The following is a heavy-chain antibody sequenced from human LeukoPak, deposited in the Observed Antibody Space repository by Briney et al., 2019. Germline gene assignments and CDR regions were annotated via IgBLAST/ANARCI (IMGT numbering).Heavy chain of an antibody. J-gene: IGHJ5*02. D-gene: IGHD6-13*01. CDR1: GFAFSSYA. Sequence: GGSLRLSCAASGFAFSSYAMSWVRQARGKGLEWVSAISGSGGSTYYADSVKGRFTISRDNSKNTLYLQMNSLRAEDTAVYYCAKDRSAAGTDWFDPWGQGTLVTVSS. CDR2: ISGSGGST. V-gene: IGHV3-23*01. CDR3: AKDRSAAGTDWFDP.